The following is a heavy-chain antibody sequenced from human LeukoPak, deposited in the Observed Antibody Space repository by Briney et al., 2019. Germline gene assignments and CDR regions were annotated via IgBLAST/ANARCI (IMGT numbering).Heavy chain of an antibody. CDR1: GYTFTSYD. J-gene: IGHJ4*02. Sequence: ASVKVSCKASGYTFTSYDINWVRQATGQGLEWMGWMNPNSGNTGYAQKFQGRVAMTRNTSISTAYMELSSLRSEDTAVYYCARGITRYCSGGSCYYYWGQGTLVTVSS. V-gene: IGHV1-8*01. CDR3: ARGITRYCSGGSCYYY. CDR2: MNPNSGNT. D-gene: IGHD2-15*01.